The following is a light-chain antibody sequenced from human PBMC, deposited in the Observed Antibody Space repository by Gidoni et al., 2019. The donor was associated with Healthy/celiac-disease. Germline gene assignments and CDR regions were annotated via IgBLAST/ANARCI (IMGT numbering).Light chain of an antibody. J-gene: IGKJ4*01. CDR3: QQYNNWPPLT. CDR2: GAS. Sequence: EIVMTQSPATLSVSPGERATLSCRASQSVSSNLAWYQQKPGQAPRLLIYGASTRATGIPARFIGSGSGTEFTLTISSLQSEDFAVYYWQQYNNWPPLTFGGGTKVEIK. V-gene: IGKV3-15*01. CDR1: QSVSSN.